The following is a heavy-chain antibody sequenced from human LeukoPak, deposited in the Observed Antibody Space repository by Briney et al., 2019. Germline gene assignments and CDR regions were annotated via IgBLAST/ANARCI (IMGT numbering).Heavy chain of an antibody. J-gene: IGHJ5*02. Sequence: GGSLRLSCAASGFTFSSYAMHWVRQAPGKGLEYVSAISSNGGSTYYANSVKGRFTISRDNSKNTLYLQMGSLRAEDMAVYYCARDQGYDILTGYTYNWFDPWGQGTLVTVSS. D-gene: IGHD3-9*01. CDR2: ISSNGGST. CDR3: ARDQGYDILTGYTYNWFDP. V-gene: IGHV3-64*01. CDR1: GFTFSSYA.